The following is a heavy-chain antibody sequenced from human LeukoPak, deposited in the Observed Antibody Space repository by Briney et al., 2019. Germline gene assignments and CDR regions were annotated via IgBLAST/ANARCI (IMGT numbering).Heavy chain of an antibody. J-gene: IGHJ3*02. Sequence: GGTLRLSCEASGFTFSSYGMSWVRQAPGKGLEWVSGITGSGGSTYYADSVKGRFTISRDNSKNTLYLQMNSLRAEDTAVNYCAKDRPGAILWFDIWGQGTMVTVSS. V-gene: IGHV3-23*01. CDR3: AKDRPGAILWFDI. D-gene: IGHD3-10*01. CDR2: ITGSGGST. CDR1: GFTFSSYG.